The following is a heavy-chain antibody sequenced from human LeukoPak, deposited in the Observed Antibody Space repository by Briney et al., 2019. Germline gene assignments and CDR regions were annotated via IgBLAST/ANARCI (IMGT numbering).Heavy chain of an antibody. J-gene: IGHJ4*02. CDR1: GFTFSRYS. Sequence: PGGSLRLSCTASGFTFSRYSMNWVRQAPGRGLEWVAYIAYTGTIHYADSVRGRFAISRDNAKNSLYLQMNSLRAEDTVVYYCARDPHSLDYWGQGTRVTVSS. V-gene: IGHV3-48*01. CDR3: ARDPHSLDY. CDR2: IAYTGTI.